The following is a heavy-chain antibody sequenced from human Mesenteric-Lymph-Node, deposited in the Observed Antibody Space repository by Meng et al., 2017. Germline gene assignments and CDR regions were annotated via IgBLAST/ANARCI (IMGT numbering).Heavy chain of an antibody. CDR1: GYTFTSYG. D-gene: IGHD5-12*01. CDR2: ISANNGNT. Sequence: ASVKVSCKASGYTFTSYGISWVRQAPGQGLEWMGWISANNGNTNYLQKFQGRVTMTRDTSTSTLYMDLSNLTSEDTAVYYCARDPGGRAHPTWINLVPVFDPWGQGTLVTVSS. V-gene: IGHV1-18*01. J-gene: IGHJ5*02. CDR3: ARDPGGRAHPTWINLVPVFDP.